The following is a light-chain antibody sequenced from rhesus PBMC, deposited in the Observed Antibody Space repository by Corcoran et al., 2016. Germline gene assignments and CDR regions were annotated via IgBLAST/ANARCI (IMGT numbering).Light chain of an antibody. Sequence: DNQMTQSPSSLSASVGDRVTLTCRASENGKNYLNWYQQKPGKAPKLLIYKASTLQSGVPSRFSGSGSGTDYTFTISSLPPEDVATYYCQHGYGTPLTFGGGTKVELK. CDR2: KAS. V-gene: IGKV1-74*01. CDR3: QHGYGTPLT. CDR1: ENGKNY. J-gene: IGKJ4*01.